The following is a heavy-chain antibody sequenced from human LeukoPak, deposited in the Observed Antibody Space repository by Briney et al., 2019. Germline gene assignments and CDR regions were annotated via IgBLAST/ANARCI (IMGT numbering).Heavy chain of an antibody. Sequence: GGSLRLSCAATGFTFSNYAIHWGRQAPGKGLEWVAFISDDGSRQHYADSVKGRFAISRDTSKTTVYLQMNSLRTEDTALYYCARDLHYWVAMDVWGQGTTVTVSS. D-gene: IGHD2-15*01. CDR2: ISDDGSRQ. J-gene: IGHJ6*02. V-gene: IGHV3-30*09. CDR3: ARDLHYWVAMDV. CDR1: GFTFSNYA.